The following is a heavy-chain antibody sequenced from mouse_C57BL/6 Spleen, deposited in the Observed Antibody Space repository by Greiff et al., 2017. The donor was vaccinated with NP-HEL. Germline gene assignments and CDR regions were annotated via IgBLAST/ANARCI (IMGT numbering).Heavy chain of an antibody. V-gene: IGHV1-26*01. CDR3: ASGYDGYCFDY. D-gene: IGHD2-3*01. Sequence: EVQLQQSGPELVKPGASVKISCKASGYTFTDYYMNWVKQSHGKSLEWIGDINPNNGGTSYNQKFKGKATLTVDKSSSTAYMELRSLTSEDSAVYYCASGYDGYCFDYWGQGTTLTVSS. J-gene: IGHJ2*01. CDR1: GYTFTDYY. CDR2: INPNNGGT.